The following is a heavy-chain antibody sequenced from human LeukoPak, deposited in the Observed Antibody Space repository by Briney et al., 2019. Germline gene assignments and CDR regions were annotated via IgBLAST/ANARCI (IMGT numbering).Heavy chain of an antibody. V-gene: IGHV3-74*01. CDR2: INTDGSST. CDR3: ARDAGGGDFDY. Sequence: GGPLRLSCAASGFTFDDYAMHWVRQAPGKGLVWVSRINTDGSSTSYADSVKGRFTISRDNAKNTLYLQMNSLRAEDTAVYYCARDAGGGDFDYWGQGTLVTVSS. D-gene: IGHD1-26*01. CDR1: GFTFDDYA. J-gene: IGHJ4*02.